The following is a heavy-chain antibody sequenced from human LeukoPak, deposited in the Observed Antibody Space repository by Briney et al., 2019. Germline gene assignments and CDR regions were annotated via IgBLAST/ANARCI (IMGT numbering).Heavy chain of an antibody. CDR3: AHRRVYDYVWGSYRYFWFDP. D-gene: IGHD3-16*02. J-gene: IGHJ5*02. CDR1: GFSLSTSGVG. CDR2: IYWNDDK. Sequence: SGPTLVNPTQTLTLTCTFSGFSLSTSGVGVGWIRQPPGKALEWLALIYWNDDKRYSPSLKSRLTITKDTSKNQVVLTMTNMDPVDTATYYCAHRRVYDYVWGSYRYFWFDPWGQGTLVTVPS. V-gene: IGHV2-5*01.